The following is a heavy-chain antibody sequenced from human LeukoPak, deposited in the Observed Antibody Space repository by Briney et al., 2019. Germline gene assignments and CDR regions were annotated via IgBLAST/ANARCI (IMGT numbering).Heavy chain of an antibody. CDR2: IFYSGST. Sequence: SETLSLTCTVSGGSISTSNYYWGWIRQPPGKGLEWIGNIFYSGSTYYSPSLKSRVTISLDTSRNQFSLKLNSVTAADTAVYYCASPAVAGSGYYYYYMGVWGKGTTVTVSS. CDR1: GGSISTSNYY. V-gene: IGHV4-39*07. J-gene: IGHJ6*03. D-gene: IGHD6-19*01. CDR3: ASPAVAGSGYYYYYMGV.